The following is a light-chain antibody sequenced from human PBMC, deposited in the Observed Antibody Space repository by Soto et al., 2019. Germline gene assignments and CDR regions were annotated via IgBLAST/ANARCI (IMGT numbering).Light chain of an antibody. J-gene: IGKJ4*01. CDR1: EDINGW. Sequence: DVQMTQSPSSLSASVGDRVTITCRASEDINGWLAWYQQKPGTAPKSLIYAASILQTGVPSRFSGSGSGTDFTLTISSLQAEDSATYYCQQYNIYPLTFGGGTKVEIK. CDR2: AAS. CDR3: QQYNIYPLT. V-gene: IGKV1D-16*01.